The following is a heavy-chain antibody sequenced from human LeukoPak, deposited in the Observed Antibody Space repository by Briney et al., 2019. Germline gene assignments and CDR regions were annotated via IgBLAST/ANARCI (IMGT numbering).Heavy chain of an antibody. CDR3: SSGWYEGYFQH. V-gene: IGHV3-11*06. J-gene: IGHJ1*01. CDR2: ISSSSSYT. D-gene: IGHD6-19*01. CDR1: GFTFSDYY. Sequence: GGSLRLSCAAPGFTFSDYYMSWIRQAPGKGLEWVSYISSSSSYTNYADSVKGRFTISRDNAKNSLYLQMNSLRAEDTAVYYCSSGWYEGYFQHWGQGTLVTVSS.